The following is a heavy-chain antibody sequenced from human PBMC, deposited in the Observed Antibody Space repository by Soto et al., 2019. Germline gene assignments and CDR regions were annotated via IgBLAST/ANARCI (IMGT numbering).Heavy chain of an antibody. Sequence: GGSLRLSCAASEFTFSSYAMGWVRQAPGKGLEWVSVISTSGGLTYYTDSVKGRFTISRDNSKNTLYLQMNSLRAEDTALYYCAKIHYYDSTGYYRNFDYWGQGTLVTVSS. D-gene: IGHD3-22*01. CDR2: ISTSGGLT. V-gene: IGHV3-23*01. CDR3: AKIHYYDSTGYYRNFDY. CDR1: EFTFSSYA. J-gene: IGHJ4*02.